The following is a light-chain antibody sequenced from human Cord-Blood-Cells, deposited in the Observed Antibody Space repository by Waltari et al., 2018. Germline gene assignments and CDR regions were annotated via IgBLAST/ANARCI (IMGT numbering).Light chain of an antibody. Sequence: DIPLTQSPSSLSASLGDMVTITCRASQGISSYLAWYQQKPVKAPKLLIYAASTLQSGVPSRFSGSGSGTEFTLTISSLQPEDFATYYCQQLNSYPLTFGGGTKVEIK. CDR1: QGISSY. V-gene: IGKV1-9*01. CDR3: QQLNSYPLT. J-gene: IGKJ4*01. CDR2: AAS.